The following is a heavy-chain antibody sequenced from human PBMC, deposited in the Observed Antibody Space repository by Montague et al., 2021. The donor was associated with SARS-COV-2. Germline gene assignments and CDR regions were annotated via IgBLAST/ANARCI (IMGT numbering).Heavy chain of an antibody. Sequence: SETLSLTCAVSGGSISSGNWWTWVHQPPGKGLEWIGEIHPSGRTDYNPSLKSRVTISVDTSKSQFSLKLSSVTAADTGVYYCARWDPQTLTLIGLRGKSASDYWGQGTLVTVSS. CDR2: IHPSGRT. CDR3: ARWDPQTLTLIGLRGKSASDY. J-gene: IGHJ4*02. V-gene: IGHV4-4*02. D-gene: IGHD4-23*01. CDR1: GGSISSGNW.